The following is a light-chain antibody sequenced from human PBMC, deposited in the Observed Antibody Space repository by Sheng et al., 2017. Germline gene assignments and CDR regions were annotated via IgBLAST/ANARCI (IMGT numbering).Light chain of an antibody. V-gene: IGKV1-5*03. CDR2: KAS. CDR1: QSVGSW. Sequence: DIQMTQSPSTLSASVGDRVTITCRVSQSVGSWLAWYQQKPGKAPKLLISKASNLEGGVPSRFAGSGSGTEFTLTISSLQSEDFATYYCQQYHTYLTFGQGTKVEVK. CDR3: QQYHTYLT. J-gene: IGKJ1*01.